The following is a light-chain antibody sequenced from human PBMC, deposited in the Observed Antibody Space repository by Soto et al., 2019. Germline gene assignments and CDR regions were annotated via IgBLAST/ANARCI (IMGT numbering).Light chain of an antibody. CDR3: VIWQSDAVV. CDR2: YKSDSDK. CDR1: SGIDVGAYM. V-gene: IGLV5-45*02. Sequence: QLVLTQPSSLSASPGASASLTCTFRSGIDVGAYMIYWYQQKPGSPPQFLLRYKSDSDKQQGSGVPSRFSGSKDASANAGILLISGLQSDDEADYYCVIWQSDAVVFGGGTKLTVL. J-gene: IGLJ2*01.